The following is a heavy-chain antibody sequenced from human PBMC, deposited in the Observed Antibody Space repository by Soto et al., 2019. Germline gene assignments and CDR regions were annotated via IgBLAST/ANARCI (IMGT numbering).Heavy chain of an antibody. D-gene: IGHD6-6*01. Sequence: PGGSLRLSCTTSGFTFGDYAMSWFRQAPGKGLEWIGYIRSNTYGGTTEYAASVKGRFTISRDDSKRVAHLQMNSLETEDTAVYFCARLKYLDYWGQAALVTAS. CDR2: IRSNTYGGTT. CDR1: GFTFGDYA. CDR3: ARLKYLDY. V-gene: IGHV3-49*03. J-gene: IGHJ4*02.